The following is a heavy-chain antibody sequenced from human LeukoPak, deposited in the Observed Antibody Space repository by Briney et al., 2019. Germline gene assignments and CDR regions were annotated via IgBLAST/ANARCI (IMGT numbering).Heavy chain of an antibody. V-gene: IGHV4-30-4*01. CDR1: GGSISSGDYY. J-gene: IGHJ4*02. CDR2: IYYSGST. Sequence: SETLSLTCTVSGGSISSGDYYWSWIRQPPGKGLEWIGYIYYSGSTYYNPSLKSRVTISVDTSKNQFSLKLSSVTAADTAVYYCARGTRGVQGYFDYWGQGTLVTVSS. D-gene: IGHD3-10*01. CDR3: ARGTRGVQGYFDY.